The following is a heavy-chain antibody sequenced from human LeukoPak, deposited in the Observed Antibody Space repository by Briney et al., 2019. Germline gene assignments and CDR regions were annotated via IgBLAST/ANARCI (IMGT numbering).Heavy chain of an antibody. CDR1: GYTFTSYA. CDR3: ARESQFYYYYYGMDV. Sequence: GASVKVSCKASGYTFTSYAMHWVRQAPGQRLEWMGWINAGNGNTKYSQKFQGRVTITRDTSASTAYMELSSLRSEDTAVYYRARESQFYYYYYGMDVWGKGTTVTVSS. D-gene: IGHD5-24*01. CDR2: INAGNGNT. J-gene: IGHJ6*04. V-gene: IGHV1-3*01.